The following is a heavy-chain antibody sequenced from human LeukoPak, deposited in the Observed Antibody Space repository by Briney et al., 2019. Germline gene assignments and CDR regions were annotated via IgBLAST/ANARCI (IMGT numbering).Heavy chain of an antibody. D-gene: IGHD6-6*01. CDR2: INGDGSNI. CDR3: AGEGESTSSLFEY. V-gene: IGHV3-74*01. Sequence: GGSLRLSCVASGFTFSSYWMHWVRQDPRKGLVWVSRINGDGSNINYADSVRGRFTISRDNSKNTVYLQMNSLRAEDTAVYYCAGEGESTSSLFEYWGQGTLVTVSS. J-gene: IGHJ4*02. CDR1: GFTFSSYW.